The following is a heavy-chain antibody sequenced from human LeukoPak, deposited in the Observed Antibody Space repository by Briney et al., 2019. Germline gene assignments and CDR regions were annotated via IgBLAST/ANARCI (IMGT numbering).Heavy chain of an antibody. D-gene: IGHD3-9*01. CDR3: ARLYHDLLTGYFDY. Sequence: SETLSLTCTVSGGSISSYYWSWIRQPAGKGLEWIGRIYASGSTNYSPSLKSRVTMSVDTSKNQFSLKLSSVTAADTAVYYCARLYHDLLTGYFDYWGQGTLVTVSS. J-gene: IGHJ4*02. CDR2: IYASGST. V-gene: IGHV4-4*07. CDR1: GGSISSYY.